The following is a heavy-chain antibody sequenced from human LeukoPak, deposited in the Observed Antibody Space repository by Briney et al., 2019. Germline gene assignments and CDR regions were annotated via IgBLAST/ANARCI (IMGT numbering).Heavy chain of an antibody. D-gene: IGHD3-3*01. CDR1: GGSISSYY. V-gene: IGHV4-59*08. CDR3: ARGQTFYGYDFWSGYYTPNWFDP. J-gene: IGHJ5*02. CDR2: IYYSGST. Sequence: SETLSLTCTVSGGSISSYYWSWIRQPPGKGLEWIGYIYYSGSTNYNPSLKSRVTISVDTSKSQFSLKLSSVTAADTAVYYCARGQTFYGYDFWSGYYTPNWFDPWGQGTLVTVSS.